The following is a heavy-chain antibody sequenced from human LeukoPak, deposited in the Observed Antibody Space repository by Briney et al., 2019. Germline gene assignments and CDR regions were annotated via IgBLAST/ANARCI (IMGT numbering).Heavy chain of an antibody. Sequence: PGGSLRLSCAASGFTFSSYAMSWVRQAPGKGLEGVSAYCGSGGSTYYADSVKGRFTISRDNSKNTLYLQMNSLRAEDTAVYYCAKGFSGWYYSFDYWGQGTLVTVSS. V-gene: IGHV3-23*01. CDR1: GFTFSSYA. CDR3: AKGFSGWYYSFDY. D-gene: IGHD6-19*01. J-gene: IGHJ4*02. CDR2: YCGSGGST.